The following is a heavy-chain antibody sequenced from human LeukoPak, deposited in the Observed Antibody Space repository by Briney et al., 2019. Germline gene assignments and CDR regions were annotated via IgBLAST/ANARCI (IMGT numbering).Heavy chain of an antibody. CDR3: ARSAGGGGYSNHYFDY. Sequence: PSEALSLTCAVYGGSFSGYYWSWIRQPPGKGLEWIGEINHSGSTNYNPSLKSRVTISVDTSKNQFSLKLSSVTAADTAVYYCARSAGGGGYSNHYFDYWGQGTLVTVSS. CDR2: INHSGST. V-gene: IGHV4-34*01. D-gene: IGHD6-13*01. CDR1: GGSFSGYY. J-gene: IGHJ4*02.